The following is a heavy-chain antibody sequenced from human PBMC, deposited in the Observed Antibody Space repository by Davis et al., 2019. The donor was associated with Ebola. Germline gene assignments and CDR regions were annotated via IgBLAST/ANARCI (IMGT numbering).Heavy chain of an antibody. Sequence: SLQVSCSAAADTFFSNTSSWGRQAPGQGLEWMVRINVMCGVPNYAQKFQGRVTLTSDKSTSTAYMEWSSLTSLDTAGYYCVRDGVPSIVRFGDAGYFDYWGQGTLVTVSS. D-gene: IGHD3-10*01. CDR1: ADTFFSNT. V-gene: IGHV1-69*04. J-gene: IGHJ4*02. CDR3: VRDGVPSIVRFGDAGYFDY. CDR2: INVMCGVP.